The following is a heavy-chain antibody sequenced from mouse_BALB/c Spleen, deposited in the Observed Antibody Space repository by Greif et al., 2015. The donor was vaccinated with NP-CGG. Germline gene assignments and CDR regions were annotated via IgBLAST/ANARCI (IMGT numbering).Heavy chain of an antibody. J-gene: IGHJ3*01. D-gene: IGHD4-1*01. Sequence: VQRVESGAELARPGASVKMSCKASGYTFTSYTMHWVKRRPGQGLEWIGYINPSSGYTNYNQKFKDEATLTADKSSSTAYMQLSSLTSEDSAVDYCARWDGAYWGQGTLVTVSA. CDR1: GYTFTSYT. V-gene: IGHV1-4*01. CDR3: ARWDGAY. CDR2: INPSSGYT.